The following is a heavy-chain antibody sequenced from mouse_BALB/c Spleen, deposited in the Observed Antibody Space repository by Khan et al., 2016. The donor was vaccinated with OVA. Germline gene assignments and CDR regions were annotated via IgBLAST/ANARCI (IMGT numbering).Heavy chain of an antibody. CDR1: GYSFTGYY. Sequence: LVKTGASVKISCKASGYSFTGYYMHWVKQSHGKSLEWIGYISCYNGATTYIQKFKGKATFTVDTSPSTAYMQFNSLTSEDAAVYYCARGVNYYAYPPRAMDYWGQGTSVTVSS. J-gene: IGHJ4*01. V-gene: IGHV1S34*01. D-gene: IGHD1-2*01. CDR2: ISCYNGAT. CDR3: ARGVNYYAYPPRAMDY.